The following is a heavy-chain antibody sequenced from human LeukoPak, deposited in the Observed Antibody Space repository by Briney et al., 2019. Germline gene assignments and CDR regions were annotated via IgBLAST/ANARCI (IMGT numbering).Heavy chain of an antibody. CDR2: IYYSGST. D-gene: IGHD3-22*01. Sequence: PSETLSLTCTVSGGSISTSYCSWVRQPPGKGLEWIGYIYYSGSTDYNPSLKSRVTISVDTSKNQFSLRLNSVTAADTAVYYCARLTSGYYPYYFDYWGQGTLVTISS. V-gene: IGHV4-59*01. CDR1: GGSISTSY. J-gene: IGHJ4*02. CDR3: ARLTSGYYPYYFDY.